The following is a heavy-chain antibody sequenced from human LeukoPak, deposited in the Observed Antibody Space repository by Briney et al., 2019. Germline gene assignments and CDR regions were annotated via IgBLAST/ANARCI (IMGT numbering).Heavy chain of an antibody. Sequence: SETPSLTCAVYGGSFSGYYWSWIRQPPGKGLEWIGEINHSGSTNYNPSLKSRVTISVDTSKNQFSLKLSSVTAADTAVYYCARRCSSASCSFDYWGQGTLVTVSS. J-gene: IGHJ4*02. V-gene: IGHV4-34*01. CDR3: ARRCSSASCSFDY. CDR2: INHSGST. CDR1: GGSFSGYY. D-gene: IGHD2-2*01.